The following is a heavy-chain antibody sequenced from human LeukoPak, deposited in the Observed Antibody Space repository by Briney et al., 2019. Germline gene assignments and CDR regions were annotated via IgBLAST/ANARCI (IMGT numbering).Heavy chain of an antibody. CDR3: ARRSYNSPLRY. CDR2: IYTSGST. Sequence: SETLSLTCTVSGGSLSSYYWSSIRQPPGQELEWIGYIYTSGSTNYNPTLKSRVTMSVDTSKNQFSLKLSSVTAADTAVYYCARRSYNSPLRYWGQGTLVTVSS. D-gene: IGHD3-10*01. V-gene: IGHV4-4*08. CDR1: GGSLSSYY. J-gene: IGHJ4*02.